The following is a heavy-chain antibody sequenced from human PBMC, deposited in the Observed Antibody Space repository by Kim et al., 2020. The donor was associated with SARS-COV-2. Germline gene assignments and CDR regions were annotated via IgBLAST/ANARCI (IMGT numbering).Heavy chain of an antibody. V-gene: IGHV3-30*18. CDR1: GFTFSSYG. CDR3: AKDRTIVVVPAATFDY. CDR2: ISYDGSNK. J-gene: IGHJ4*01. Sequence: GGSLRLSFAASGFTFSSYGMHWVRQAPGKGLEWVAVISYDGSNKYYADSVKGRFTISRDNSKNTLYLQMNSLRAEDTAVYYCAKDRTIVVVPAATFDYWG. D-gene: IGHD2-2*01.